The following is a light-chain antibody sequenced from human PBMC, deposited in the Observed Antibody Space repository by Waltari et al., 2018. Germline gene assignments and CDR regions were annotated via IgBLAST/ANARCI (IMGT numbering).Light chain of an antibody. Sequence: EIVLTQSPGTLSLSPGERATLSCWASQSVRKDFAWYQQNPGQAPRLLIYEPSIRATGVPDRFSGSGSGTDFSLTISRLEPEDFAVYYCQKYGRLPATFGQGTKVEIK. J-gene: IGKJ1*01. CDR1: QSVRKD. CDR3: QKYGRLPAT. CDR2: EPS. V-gene: IGKV3-20*01.